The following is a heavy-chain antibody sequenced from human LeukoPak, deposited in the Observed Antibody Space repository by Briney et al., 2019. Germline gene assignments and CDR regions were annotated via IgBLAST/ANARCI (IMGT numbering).Heavy chain of an antibody. CDR1: GFTFDDYA. D-gene: IGHD6-13*01. Sequence: PGRSLRLSCAASGFTFDDYAMHWVRQAPGKGLEWVSGISWNNGSIGYADSVKGRFTISRDNAKNSLYLQMNSLRAEDTALYYCAKDPNSSSWYFFDYWGQGTLVTVSS. V-gene: IGHV3-9*01. J-gene: IGHJ4*02. CDR3: AKDPNSSSWYFFDY. CDR2: ISWNNGSI.